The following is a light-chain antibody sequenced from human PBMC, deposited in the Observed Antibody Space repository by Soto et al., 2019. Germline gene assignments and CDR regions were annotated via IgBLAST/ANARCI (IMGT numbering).Light chain of an antibody. CDR2: GAS. V-gene: IGKV3-20*01. J-gene: IGKJ4*01. CDR3: PQYGTSPLT. CDR1: QSVGSTY. Sequence: RETLSCRASQSVGSTYLAWYQQKPGQAPRLLIYGASSRATGIPDRFSGSGSGTDFTLTISRLEPEDFAVYYCPQYGTSPLTSGGGTKVDIK.